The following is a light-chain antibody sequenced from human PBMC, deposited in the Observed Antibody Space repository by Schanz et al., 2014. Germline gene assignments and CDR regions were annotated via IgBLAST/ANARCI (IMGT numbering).Light chain of an antibody. V-gene: IGLV4-69*01. Sequence: QPVLTQSPSASASLGASVKLTCTLSSGHTHFAIAWHQQQPETGPRYLMNLNSDGSHRKGDGIPDRFSGSSSGAARYLTISSLQSEDEGDYYCQTWGTGIRVFGGGTKVTVL. CDR1: SGHTHFA. CDR2: LNSDGSH. J-gene: IGLJ2*01. CDR3: QTWGTGIRV.